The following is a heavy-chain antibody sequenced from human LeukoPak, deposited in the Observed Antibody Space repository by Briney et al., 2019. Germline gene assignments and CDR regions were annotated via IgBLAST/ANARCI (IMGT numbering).Heavy chain of an antibody. J-gene: IGHJ5*02. Sequence: GGSLRLSCAASGFTFSSYSMNWVRQAPGKGLEWVSSISSSSSYIYYADSVKGRFTISRDNAKNSLYLQMNSLRAEDTAVYYCARPYCSGGSCLNWFDPWGQGTLVTVSS. CDR1: GFTFSSYS. V-gene: IGHV3-21*01. CDR2: ISSSSSYI. D-gene: IGHD2-15*01. CDR3: ARPYCSGGSCLNWFDP.